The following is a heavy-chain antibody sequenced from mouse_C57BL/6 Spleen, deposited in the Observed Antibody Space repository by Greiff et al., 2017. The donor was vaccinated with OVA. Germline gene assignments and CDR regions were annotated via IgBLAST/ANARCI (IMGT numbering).Heavy chain of an antibody. V-gene: IGHV1-69*01. CDR2: IDPSDSYT. J-gene: IGHJ2*01. CDR3: ARYTGTVYYFDY. D-gene: IGHD4-1*01. Sequence: QVQLQQPGAELVMPGASVKLSCKASGYTFTSYWMHWVKQRPGQGLEWIGEIDPSDSYTNYNQKFKGKSTLTVDKSSSTAYMQLSSLTSEDSAVYYCARYTGTVYYFDYWGQGTTLTVSS. CDR1: GYTFTSYW.